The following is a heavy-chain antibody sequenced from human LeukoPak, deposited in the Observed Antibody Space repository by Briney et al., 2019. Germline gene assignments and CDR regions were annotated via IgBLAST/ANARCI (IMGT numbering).Heavy chain of an antibody. CDR1: GFTFSSYA. D-gene: IGHD6-19*01. J-gene: IGHJ6*02. CDR3: ARERDSSGWYYYGMDV. CDR2: ISYDGSNK. Sequence: GRSLRLSCAASGFTFSSYAMHWVRQAPGKGLERVAVISYDGSNKYYADSVKGRFTISRDNSKNTLYLQMNSLRAEDTAVYYCARERDSSGWYYYGMDVWGQGTTVTVSS. V-gene: IGHV3-30*04.